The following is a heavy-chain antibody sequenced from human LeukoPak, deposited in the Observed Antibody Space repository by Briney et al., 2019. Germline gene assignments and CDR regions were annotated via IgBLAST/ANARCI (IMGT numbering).Heavy chain of an antibody. V-gene: IGHV3-30*02. Sequence: PGGSLRLSCAASGFTFSSYGMHWVRQAPGKGLEWVAFIRYDGSNKYYADSVKGRFTISRDNSKNTLYLQMNSLRAEDTAVYYCAKGPYYYDSSGLKNFDYWGQGTLVTVSS. CDR3: AKGPYYYDSSGLKNFDY. CDR2: IRYDGSNK. D-gene: IGHD3-22*01. CDR1: GFTFSSYG. J-gene: IGHJ4*02.